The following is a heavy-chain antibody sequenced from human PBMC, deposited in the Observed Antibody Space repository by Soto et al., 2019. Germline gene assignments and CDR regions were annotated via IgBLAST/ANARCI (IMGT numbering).Heavy chain of an antibody. CDR1: GYTFSSYP. V-gene: IGHV1-3*04. J-gene: IGHJ4*02. CDR3: ARPYSGYDRPFDY. D-gene: IGHD5-12*01. Sequence: ASVKVSCKASGYTFSSYPLHWVRQAPGQRLEWMGWINTGDGNTKYSEKFQGRVTITRDTSASTAYMELSGLRSEDTAVYYCARPYSGYDRPFDYWGQGTLVPVSS. CDR2: INTGDGNT.